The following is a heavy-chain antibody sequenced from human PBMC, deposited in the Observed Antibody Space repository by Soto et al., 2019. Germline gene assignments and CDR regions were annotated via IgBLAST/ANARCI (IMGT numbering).Heavy chain of an antibody. CDR1: GYSFTSYW. D-gene: IGHD1-26*01. CDR3: ARFPLRPQSSGSYY. Sequence: GESLKICCKGSGYSFTSYWMSWVRQMPGKGLEWMGRIDPSDSYTNYSPSFQGHVTISADKSISTAYLQWSSLKASDTAMYYCARFPLRPQSSGSYYWGQGTLVTVYS. V-gene: IGHV5-10-1*01. CDR2: IDPSDSYT. J-gene: IGHJ4*02.